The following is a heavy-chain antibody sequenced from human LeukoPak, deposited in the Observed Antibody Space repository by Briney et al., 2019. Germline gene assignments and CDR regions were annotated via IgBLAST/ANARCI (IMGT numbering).Heavy chain of an antibody. V-gene: IGHV6-1*01. CDR2: TYYRSKWYN. J-gene: IGHJ3*02. Sequence: SQALSLTCAISGDSVSSNSAAWNWIRQSPSRGLEWLGRTYYRSKWYNDYAVSVKSRITINPNTSKNQFSLQLNSVSPEDTAVYYCARDRRDYGDPDAFDIWGQGTMVTVSS. CDR3: ARDRRDYGDPDAFDI. CDR1: GDSVSSNSAA. D-gene: IGHD4-17*01.